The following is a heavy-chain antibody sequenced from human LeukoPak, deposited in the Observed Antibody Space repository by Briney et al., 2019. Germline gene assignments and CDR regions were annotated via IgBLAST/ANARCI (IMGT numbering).Heavy chain of an antibody. CDR3: ARDDYRGVTNLDP. V-gene: IGHV4-59*01. CDR2: ISYSGST. J-gene: IGHJ5*02. CDR1: GGSIRPYF. D-gene: IGHD3-10*01. Sequence: PSETLSLTCTLSGGSIRPYFWSWIREPPGQGLEWIWYISYSGSTNYNPSLKSRVTISVDTSKNQFSLQLSSVTAADTAVYYCARDDYRGVTNLDPWGQGALVSVPS.